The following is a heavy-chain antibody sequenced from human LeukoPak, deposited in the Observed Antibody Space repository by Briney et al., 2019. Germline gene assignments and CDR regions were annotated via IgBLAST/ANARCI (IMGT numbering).Heavy chain of an antibody. D-gene: IGHD3-10*01. V-gene: IGHV4-39*01. CDR1: GGSISSTNYY. CDR2: IYYSGST. CDR3: ARVLLWFGESYRTFDY. Sequence: SETLSLTCTVSGGSISSTNYYWGWIRQPPGKGLEWIGSIYYSGSTYCNPSLKSRVTISVDTSKNQFSLKLSSVTAADTAVYYCARVLLWFGESYRTFDYWGQGTLVTVSS. J-gene: IGHJ4*02.